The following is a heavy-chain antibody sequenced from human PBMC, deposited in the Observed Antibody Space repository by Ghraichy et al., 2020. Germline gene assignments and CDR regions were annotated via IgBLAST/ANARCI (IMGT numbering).Heavy chain of an antibody. CDR2: VYSNGST. D-gene: IGHD1-14*01. J-gene: IGHJ6*02. Sequence: SETLSLTCSVSRGSVRSASYYWSWVRQPPGKGLEWIGYVYSNGSTNHNPSLRSRLTMSVDTSKNEVSLKLNSVTAADTAVYYCVRIQRSDRSPGYYGMDVWGHGTTVAVSS. CDR3: VRIQRSDRSPGYYGMDV. CDR1: RGSVRSASYY. V-gene: IGHV4-61*01.